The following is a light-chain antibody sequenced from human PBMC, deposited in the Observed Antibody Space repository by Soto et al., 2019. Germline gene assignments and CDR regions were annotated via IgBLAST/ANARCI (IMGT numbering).Light chain of an antibody. Sequence: AIQMTQSPSSLSASVGDRVTITCRASQGIRNDLGWYQQKPGKAPKLLIYAASSLQSGVPSRFSGSGSGTAFPLTLSSLQPEDFATYYCLQDYNYPPALGQGTKVEVK. V-gene: IGKV1-6*01. CDR1: QGIRND. J-gene: IGKJ1*01. CDR2: AAS. CDR3: LQDYNYPPA.